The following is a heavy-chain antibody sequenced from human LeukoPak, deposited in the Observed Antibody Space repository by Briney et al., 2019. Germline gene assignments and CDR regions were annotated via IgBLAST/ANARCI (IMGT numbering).Heavy chain of an antibody. CDR2: IYYSGST. V-gene: IGHV4-59*01. CDR3: ARDRDGYNPDAFDI. CDR1: GASISSYY. Sequence: PSETLSLTCTVTGASISSYYWSWIRQPPGKGLEWIGYIYYSGSTNYNPSLKSRVTISVDTSKNQFSLKLSSVTAADTAVYYCARDRDGYNPDAFDIWGQGTMVTVSS. D-gene: IGHD5-24*01. J-gene: IGHJ3*02.